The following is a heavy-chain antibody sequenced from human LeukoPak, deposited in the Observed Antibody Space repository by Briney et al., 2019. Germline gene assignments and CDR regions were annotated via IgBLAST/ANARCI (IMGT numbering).Heavy chain of an antibody. CDR2: ISSSSSYI. CDR1: GFTFSSYS. D-gene: IGHD5-12*01. J-gene: IGHJ4*02. Sequence: GVSLRLSCAASGFTFSSYSMNWVRQAPGKGLEWVSSISSSSSYIYYADSVKGRFTISRDNAKNSLYLQMNSLRAEDTAVYYCARGGGYDYYYFDYWGQGTLVTVSS. V-gene: IGHV3-21*01. CDR3: ARGGGYDYYYFDY.